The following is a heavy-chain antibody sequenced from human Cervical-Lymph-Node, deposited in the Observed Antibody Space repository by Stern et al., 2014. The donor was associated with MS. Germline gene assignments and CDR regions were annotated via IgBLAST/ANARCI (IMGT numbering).Heavy chain of an antibody. CDR3: ARGIGGARGYYDY. J-gene: IGHJ4*01. Sequence: QLQLQESGPGLVKPSETLSLTCNISDGPISGDFWNWIRQFPGKGLEWIGYVHYSGSTKYNPSLKSRVSISIDMSVRQLSLNVTSVTTADTAVYYCARGIGGARGYYDYWGHGALVTAAS. CDR2: VHYSGST. D-gene: IGHD2-15*01. CDR1: DGPISGDF. V-gene: IGHV4-59*08.